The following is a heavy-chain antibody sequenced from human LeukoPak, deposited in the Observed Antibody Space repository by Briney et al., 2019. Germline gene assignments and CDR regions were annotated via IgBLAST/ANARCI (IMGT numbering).Heavy chain of an antibody. V-gene: IGHV3-7*01. J-gene: IGHJ4*02. D-gene: IGHD5-18*01. CDR2: IKQDGSNK. CDR1: GFTFSSYW. Sequence: GGSLRLSCAASGFTFSSYWMNWVRQAPGKGLEWVANIKQDGSNKYYADSVKGRFTISRDNSKNTLYLQMNSLRAEDTAVYYCARSYSYGGIHYWGQGTLVTVSS. CDR3: ARSYSYGGIHY.